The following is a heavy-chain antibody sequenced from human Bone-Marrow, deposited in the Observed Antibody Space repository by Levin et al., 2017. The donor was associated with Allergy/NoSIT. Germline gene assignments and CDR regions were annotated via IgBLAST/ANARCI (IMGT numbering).Heavy chain of an antibody. Sequence: GESLKISCAASGFTFSDYYMSWIRQAPGKGLEWVSYISSSSSYTNYADSVKGRFTISRDNAKNSLYLQMNSLRAEDTAVYYCARDAGYYYGSGSPTFDYWGQGTLVTVSS. CDR2: ISSSSSYT. CDR3: ARDAGYYYGSGSPTFDY. D-gene: IGHD3-10*01. V-gene: IGHV3-11*05. J-gene: IGHJ4*02. CDR1: GFTFSDYY.